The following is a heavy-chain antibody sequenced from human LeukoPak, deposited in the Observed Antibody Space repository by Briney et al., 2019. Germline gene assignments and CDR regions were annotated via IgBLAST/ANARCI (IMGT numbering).Heavy chain of an antibody. CDR1: GFTFSNAW. CDR3: TIDFVVVVAARGDY. D-gene: IGHD2-15*01. V-gene: IGHV3-15*01. J-gene: IGHJ4*02. Sequence: GGSLRLSCAASGFTFSNAWMSWVRQAPGKGLEWVGRIKSKTDGGTTDYAAPVKGRFTISRDDSKNTLYLQMNSLKTEDTAVYYCTIDFVVVVAARGDYWGQGTLVTVSS. CDR2: IKSKTDGGTT.